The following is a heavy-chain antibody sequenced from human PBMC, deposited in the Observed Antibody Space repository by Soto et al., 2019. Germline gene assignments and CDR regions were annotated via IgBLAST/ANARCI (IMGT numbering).Heavy chain of an antibody. CDR2: IWYDGTNK. D-gene: IGHD3-9*01. J-gene: IGHJ4*02. CDR3: ARAPGSYDILTGYIYFDY. CDR1: GFTFSSFG. Sequence: PGGSLRLSCAASGFTFSSFGMHWVRQAPGKGLEWVAVIWYDGTNKYYADSVKGRFTISRDNSKNSLYLQMNSLRAEDTAVYYCARAPGSYDILTGYIYFDYWGQGTLVTVSS. V-gene: IGHV3-33*01.